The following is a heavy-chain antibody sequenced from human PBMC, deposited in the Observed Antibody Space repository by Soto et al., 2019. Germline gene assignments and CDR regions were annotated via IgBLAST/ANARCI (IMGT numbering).Heavy chain of an antibody. V-gene: IGHV1-18*01. Sequence: ASVKVSCKASGYTFTSYGISWVRQAPGQGLEWMGWISAYNGNTNYAQKLQGRVTMTTDTSTSTAYMELRSLRSDDTAVYYCARLPLRYCSSTSCYHDAFDIWGQGTMVTVSS. D-gene: IGHD2-2*01. J-gene: IGHJ3*02. CDR3: ARLPLRYCSSTSCYHDAFDI. CDR2: ISAYNGNT. CDR1: GYTFTSYG.